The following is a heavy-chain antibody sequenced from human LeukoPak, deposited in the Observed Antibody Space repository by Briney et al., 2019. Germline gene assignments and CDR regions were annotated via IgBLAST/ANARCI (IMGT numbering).Heavy chain of an antibody. J-gene: IGHJ4*02. CDR2: IYISGST. CDR3: ARRPPRDRYYDSSGSLDY. D-gene: IGHD3-22*01. V-gene: IGHV4-4*07. Sequence: PSETLSLTCTASGGSISSYYWSWIRQPAGKGLEWIGRIYISGSTNYNPSLKSRVTMSVDTSKNQFSLKLSSVTAADTAVYYCARRPPRDRYYDSSGSLDYWGQGTLVTVSS. CDR1: GGSISSYY.